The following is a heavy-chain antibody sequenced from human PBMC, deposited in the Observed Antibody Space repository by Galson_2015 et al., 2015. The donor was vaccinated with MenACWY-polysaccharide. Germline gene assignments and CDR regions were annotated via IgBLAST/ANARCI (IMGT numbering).Heavy chain of an antibody. J-gene: IGHJ6*02. Sequence: SLRLSCAASGFSLGAWDMSWIRQAPGQGLEWLSYISKSGDSIYYGDSVKGRFAISRDNAKNSLYLQLNSLEVEDTAIYYCARGHYGLDVWGQGTTVTVSS. V-gene: IGHV3-11*01. CDR3: ARGHYGLDV. CDR2: ISKSGDSI. CDR1: GFSLGAWD.